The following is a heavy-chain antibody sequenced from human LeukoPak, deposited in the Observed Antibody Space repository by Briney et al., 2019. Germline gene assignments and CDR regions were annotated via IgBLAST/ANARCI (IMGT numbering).Heavy chain of an antibody. V-gene: IGHV3-48*01. Sequence: QPGGSLRLSCAASGFTFSSYTMNWVRQAPGKGLEWLSSITGSGDTISHADSVRGRFTISRDSARNSLYLQMNSLRAEDTAVYYCARVVATIFDAFDIWGQGTMVTVSS. CDR3: ARVVATIFDAFDI. CDR1: GFTFSSYT. CDR2: ITGSGDTI. J-gene: IGHJ3*02. D-gene: IGHD5-12*01.